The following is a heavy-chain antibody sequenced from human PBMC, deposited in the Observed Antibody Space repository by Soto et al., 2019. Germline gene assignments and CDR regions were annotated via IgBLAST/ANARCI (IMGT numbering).Heavy chain of an antibody. CDR3: ARDSPYCSDGTCHDFDH. J-gene: IGHJ4*02. Sequence: GGSLRLSCAASGFTFSSYSMNWVRQAPGRGLEWVSHVSGSSSDIDYADSVKGRFTISRDNAKNSLYLQMNSLRAEDTAVYYCARDSPYCSDGTCHDFDHWGQGTLVTVSS. CDR2: VSGSSSDI. D-gene: IGHD2-15*01. V-gene: IGHV3-48*01. CDR1: GFTFSSYS.